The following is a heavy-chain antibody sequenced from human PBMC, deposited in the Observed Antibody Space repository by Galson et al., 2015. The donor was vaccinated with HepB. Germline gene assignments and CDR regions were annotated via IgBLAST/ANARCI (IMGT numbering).Heavy chain of an antibody. CDR1: GFTFSSYS. J-gene: IGHJ4*02. Sequence: SLRLSCAASGFTFSSYSMNWVRQAPGKGLEWVSSISSSSSYIYYADSVKGRFTISRDNAKNSLYLQMNSLRAEDTAVYYCARGSYRSLYPTFGYSSSWTLDYWGQGTLVTVSS. CDR2: ISSSSSYI. CDR3: ARGSYRSLYPTFGYSSSWTLDY. D-gene: IGHD6-13*01. V-gene: IGHV3-21*01.